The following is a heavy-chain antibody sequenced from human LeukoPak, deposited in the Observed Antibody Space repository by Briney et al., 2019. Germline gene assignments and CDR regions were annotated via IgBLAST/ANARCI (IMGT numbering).Heavy chain of an antibody. D-gene: IGHD2/OR15-2a*01. V-gene: IGHV1-69*13. CDR2: IIPIFGTA. CDR1: GGTFSSYV. Sequence: ASVKVSCKASGGTFSSYVISWVRQAPGQGLEWMGGIIPIFGTANYAQKFQGRVTITADESTSTAYMELSSLRSEDTAVYYCAYLLQHDNYSNSYGMDVWAKGPTVPAPS. J-gene: IGHJ6*04. CDR3: AYLLQHDNYSNSYGMDV.